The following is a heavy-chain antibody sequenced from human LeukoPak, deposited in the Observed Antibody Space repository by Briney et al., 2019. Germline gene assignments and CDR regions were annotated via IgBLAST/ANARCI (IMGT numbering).Heavy chain of an antibody. V-gene: IGHV3-23*01. CDR1: GFTFSSYA. J-gene: IGHJ5*02. CDR2: ISGSGGST. CDR3: AKDPGRRNLFDP. Sequence: GGSLRLSCAASGFTFSSYAMSWVRQAPGKGLEWVSAISGSGGSTYYADSVKGRFTISRHNSKNTLYLQMNSLRAEDTAVYYCAKDPGRRNLFDPWGQGTLVTVSS.